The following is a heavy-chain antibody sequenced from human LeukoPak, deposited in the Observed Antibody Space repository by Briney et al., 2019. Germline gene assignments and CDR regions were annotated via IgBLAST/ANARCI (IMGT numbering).Heavy chain of an antibody. V-gene: IGHV1-69*04. Sequence: SVKVSCKASGGTFSSYAISWVRQAPGQGLEWMGRIIPILGRANYAQKFQGRVTITADKSTSTAYMELSSLRSEDTAVYYCAREGGAPYSNIKGYWGQGTLVTVSS. CDR1: GGTFSSYA. CDR2: IIPILGRA. D-gene: IGHD4-11*01. CDR3: AREGGAPYSNIKGY. J-gene: IGHJ4*02.